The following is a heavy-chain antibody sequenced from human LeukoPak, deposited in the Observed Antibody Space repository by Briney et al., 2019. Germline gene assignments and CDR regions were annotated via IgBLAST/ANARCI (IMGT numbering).Heavy chain of an antibody. D-gene: IGHD3-22*01. CDR1: GVSISSYY. J-gene: IGHJ4*02. V-gene: IGHV4-59*08. CDR3: ARRPGFGGYYHFDY. Sequence: SEALSLTCTVSGVSISSYYWSWIRQPPGKGLEWTGYIYYSGSTNYNPSLKSRVTISLDTSKNQFSLKLSSVTAADTAVYYCARRPGFGGYYHFDYWGQGTLVTVSS. CDR2: IYYSGST.